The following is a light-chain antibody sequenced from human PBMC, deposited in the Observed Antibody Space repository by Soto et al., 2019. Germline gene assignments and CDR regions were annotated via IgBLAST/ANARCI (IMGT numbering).Light chain of an antibody. V-gene: IGKV3-20*01. CDR2: GGS. Sequence: EIVLTQSTGSVSFSPGERATLSYRASQSVGSRWLAWYQQKPGQAPRVLIYGGSNRATGIPDRFSGSGSGTDFTLTISRLEPEDFAVYYCQQYYSSRTFGQGTKVEMK. CDR3: QQYYSSRT. J-gene: IGKJ1*01. CDR1: QSVGSRW.